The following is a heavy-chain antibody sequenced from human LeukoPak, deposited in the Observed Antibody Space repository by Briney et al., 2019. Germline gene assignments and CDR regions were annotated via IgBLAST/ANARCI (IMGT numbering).Heavy chain of an antibody. CDR3: ARAAHRYCSSTSCYSNYYYYGMDV. CDR2: IIPILGIA. J-gene: IGHJ6*02. D-gene: IGHD2-2*02. Sequence: ASVKVSCKASGGTFSSYAISWVRQAPGQGLEWMGRIIPILGIANYAQKFQGRVTITADKSTSTAYMELSSMRSEDTAVYYCARAAHRYCSSTSCYSNYYYYGMDVWGQGTTVTVSS. V-gene: IGHV1-69*04. CDR1: GGTFSSYA.